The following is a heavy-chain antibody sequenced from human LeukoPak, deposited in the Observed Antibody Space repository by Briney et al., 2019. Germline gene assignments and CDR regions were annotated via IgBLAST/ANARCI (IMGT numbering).Heavy chain of an antibody. Sequence: GRSLRLSWAASGFTFNSYGMLWLRQAPGKVLEWVAVISYDGSNKYYADSVKGRFTISRDNSKNTLYLQMSSLRAEDTAVYYCAHSYYGMDVWGQGTTVTVSS. CDR3: AHSYYGMDV. CDR1: GFTFNSYG. J-gene: IGHJ6*02. V-gene: IGHV3-30*03. CDR2: ISYDGSNK.